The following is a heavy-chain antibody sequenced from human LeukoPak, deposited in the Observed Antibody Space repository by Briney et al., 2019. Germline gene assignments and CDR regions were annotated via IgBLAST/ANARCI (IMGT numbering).Heavy chain of an antibody. CDR3: TKERDGGPDY. J-gene: IGHJ4*02. V-gene: IGHV3-15*01. Sequence: GGSLRLSCAASGFTFSYAWMSWVRQAPGKGLEWVGRIYSKSKTDGGTADYAAPVKGRFTISRDDSKNTLYLQMNSLQTEDTAVYYCTKERDGGPDYWGQGTLVTVYS. CDR2: IYSKSKTDGGTA. D-gene: IGHD4-23*01. CDR1: GFTFSYAW.